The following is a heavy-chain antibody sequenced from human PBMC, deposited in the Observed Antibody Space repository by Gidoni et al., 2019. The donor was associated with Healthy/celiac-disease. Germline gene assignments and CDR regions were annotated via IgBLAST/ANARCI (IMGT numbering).Heavy chain of an antibody. CDR1: GFTFSRYS. CDR2: ISSSSSYI. J-gene: IGHJ4*02. D-gene: IGHD6-19*01. CDR3: ARDRFKYSSGWYEAY. Sequence: EVQLVESGGGLVKPGGSLRLSCAASGFTFSRYSMNWVRQAPGKGLEWVSSISSSSSYIYYADSVKGRFTISRDNAKNSLYLQMNSLRAEDTAVYYCARDRFKYSSGWYEAYWGQGTLVTVSS. V-gene: IGHV3-21*01.